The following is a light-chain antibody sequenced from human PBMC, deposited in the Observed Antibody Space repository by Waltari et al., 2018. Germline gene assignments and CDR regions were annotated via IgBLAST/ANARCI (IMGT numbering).Light chain of an antibody. CDR2: GAS. CDR1: QNVGTS. CDR3: QHYVRLPAT. V-gene: IGKV3-20*01. Sequence: VLTQSPGTLSLSPGERATLACRASQNVGTSLAWYQQKPGQAPRLLIYGASRRATGIPDRFRGSGSGTDFSLTISRLEPEDFAVYYCQHYVRLPATFGQGTKVEI. J-gene: IGKJ1*01.